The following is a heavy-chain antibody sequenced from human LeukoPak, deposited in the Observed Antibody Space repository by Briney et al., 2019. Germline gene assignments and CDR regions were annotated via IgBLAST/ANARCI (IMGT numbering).Heavy chain of an antibody. CDR3: AKGVRAVAGTSWPN. CDR1: GFTFSSYA. Sequence: GGSLRLSCAASGFTFSSYAMSWVRHAPGKGLELVSAISGSGGSTYFADSLKGRFTISRDNSKNTLYLQLNSLRAEDTAVYYCAKGVRAVAGTSWPNWGQGTLVTVSS. J-gene: IGHJ4*02. D-gene: IGHD6-19*01. V-gene: IGHV3-23*01. CDR2: ISGSGGST.